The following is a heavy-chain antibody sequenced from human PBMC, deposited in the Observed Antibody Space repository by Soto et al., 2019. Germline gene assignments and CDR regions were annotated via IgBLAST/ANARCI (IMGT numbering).Heavy chain of an antibody. Sequence: EVQLLESGGGLVQPGGSLRLSCAASGFTFSSYAMSWVRQAPGKGLEWVSAISGSGGSTYYADSVKGRFTISRDNSKNTLYLQMNSLRAEDTAVYYCAKDGEGLWFGELGYGMDVWGQGTTVTVSS. CDR3: AKDGEGLWFGELGYGMDV. J-gene: IGHJ6*02. CDR1: GFTFSSYA. D-gene: IGHD3-10*01. CDR2: ISGSGGST. V-gene: IGHV3-23*01.